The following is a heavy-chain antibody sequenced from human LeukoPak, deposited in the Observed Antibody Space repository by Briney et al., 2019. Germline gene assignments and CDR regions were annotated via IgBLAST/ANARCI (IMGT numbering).Heavy chain of an antibody. CDR1: GFTFDDYA. V-gene: IGHV3-43D*03. J-gene: IGHJ6*03. D-gene: IGHD6-6*01. Sequence: GGSLRLSCAASGFTFDDYAMHWVRQAPGRGLEWVSLISWDGGSTYYADSVKGRFTISRDNSKNSLHLQMNSLRAEDTALYYCAKDARYSSSPYYYYMDVWGKGTTVTVSS. CDR2: ISWDGGST. CDR3: AKDARYSSSPYYYYMDV.